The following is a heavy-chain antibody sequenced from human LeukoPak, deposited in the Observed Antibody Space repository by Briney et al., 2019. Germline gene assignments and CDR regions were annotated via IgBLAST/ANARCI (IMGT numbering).Heavy chain of an antibody. J-gene: IGHJ6*02. V-gene: IGHV3-9*01. Sequence: PGGSLRLSSTASESTFDHAMHWVRQTPGKGLEWVSGIGWNSARTGYADSVRGRFTISRDNAKNSLYLQMNSLRAEDTALYYCGKDISAGGMDVWGQGTTVTVSS. D-gene: IGHD3-10*01. CDR3: GKDISAGGMDV. CDR2: IGWNSART. CDR1: ESTFDHA.